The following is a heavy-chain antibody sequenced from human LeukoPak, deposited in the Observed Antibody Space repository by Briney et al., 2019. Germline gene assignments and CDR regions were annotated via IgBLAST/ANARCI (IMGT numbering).Heavy chain of an antibody. CDR2: IYSGGST. CDR1: EFSVGSNY. D-gene: IGHD3/OR15-3a*01. Sequence: GGSLRLSCAASEFSVGSNYMTWVRQAPGKGLEWVSLIYSGGSTYYADSVKGRFTISRDNSKNTLYLQMNSLRAEDTAVYYCARDSGFSGTQRGEYWGQGTLVTVSS. CDR3: ARDSGFSGTQRGEY. J-gene: IGHJ4*02. V-gene: IGHV3-66*01.